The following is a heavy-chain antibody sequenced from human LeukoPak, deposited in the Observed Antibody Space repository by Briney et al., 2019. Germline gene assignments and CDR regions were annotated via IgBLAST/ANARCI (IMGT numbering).Heavy chain of an antibody. J-gene: IGHJ4*02. CDR1: GFTFRSYW. CDR3: TRGGSYGDF. Sequence: GGSLRLSCEASGFTFRSYWTHWVRQAPGRGLVWVSSMKSDGSTRSYADSVKGRFTISRDNTKNTLYLQMSSLIAADTAVYYCTRGGSYGDFWGQGTLVTVSS. V-gene: IGHV3-74*01. CDR2: MKSDGSTR. D-gene: IGHD3-16*01.